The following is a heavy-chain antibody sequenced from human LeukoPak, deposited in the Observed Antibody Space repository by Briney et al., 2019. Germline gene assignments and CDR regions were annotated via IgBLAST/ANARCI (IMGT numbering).Heavy chain of an antibody. V-gene: IGHV4-39*07. J-gene: IGHJ4*02. Sequence: SETLSLTCTVSGGSISSSSYYWGWIRQPPGKGLEWIGSIYYGGSTYYNPSLKSRVTISVDTSKNQFSLKLSSVTAADTAVYYCARFAYCGGHCWYYFDYWGQGTLVTVSS. CDR3: ARFAYCGGHCWYYFDY. CDR2: IYYGGST. D-gene: IGHD2-21*02. CDR1: GGSISSSSYY.